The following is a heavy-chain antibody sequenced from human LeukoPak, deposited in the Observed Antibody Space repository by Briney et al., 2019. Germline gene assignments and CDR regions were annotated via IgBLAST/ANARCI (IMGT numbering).Heavy chain of an antibody. CDR3: AIYTAMAYYFDY. CDR2: IYYSGST. CDR1: GGSISSGDYY. V-gene: IGHV4-30-4*01. J-gene: IGHJ4*02. D-gene: IGHD5-18*01. Sequence: PSGTLSLTCTVSGGSISSGDYYWSWIRQPPGKGLEWIGYIYYSGSTYYNPSLKSRVTISVDTSKNQFSLKLSSVTAADTAVYYCAIYTAMAYYFDYWGQGTLVTVSS.